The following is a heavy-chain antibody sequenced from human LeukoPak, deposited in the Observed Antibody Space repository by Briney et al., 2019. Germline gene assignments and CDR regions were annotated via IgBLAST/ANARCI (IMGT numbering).Heavy chain of an antibody. Sequence: ASVKVSCKASGYTFTGCYMHWVRPAPGQGLEWMGWSNPNRGGTNYAQKSQGRVTMTRDTSISTAYMELSRLRSDDTAVYYCARVWSATVPYYYYYGMDVWGQGTTVTVSS. V-gene: IGHV1-2*02. J-gene: IGHJ6*02. CDR2: SNPNRGGT. CDR3: ARVWSATVPYYYYYGMDV. CDR1: GYTFTGCY. D-gene: IGHD4-17*01.